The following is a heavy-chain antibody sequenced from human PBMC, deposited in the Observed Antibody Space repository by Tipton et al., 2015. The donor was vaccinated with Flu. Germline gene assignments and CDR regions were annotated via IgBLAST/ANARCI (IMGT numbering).Heavy chain of an antibody. V-gene: IGHV1-18*01. CDR1: GYNFAIYG. CDR2: ISSYNGNT. D-gene: IGHD6-13*01. CDR3: ARDRMLAAPEAGWFDP. J-gene: IGHJ5*02. Sequence: QVQLVQSGAEVKKPGASVKVSCMASGYNFAIYGISWVRQVPGKGLEWMGWISSYNGNTKYAQKFQGRVTMTTDTSTNTVYLELTRLTSDDTAVYYCARDRMLAAPEAGWFDPWGQGTLVGVSP.